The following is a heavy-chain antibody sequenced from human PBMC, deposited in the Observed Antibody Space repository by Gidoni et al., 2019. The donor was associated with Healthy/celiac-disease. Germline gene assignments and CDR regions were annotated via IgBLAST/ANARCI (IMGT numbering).Heavy chain of an antibody. CDR2: ISYDGSNK. CDR3: AKGPVAGCFDY. V-gene: IGHV3-30*18. D-gene: IGHD6-19*01. Sequence: QVELVDSTGGVSQRGRSVRLYCAADRFNFSSYGMHWVRQAPGKGLEWVAVISYDGSNKYYADSVQGRFTISRDNSKNTLYLQMNSLRAEDTAVYYCAKGPVAGCFDYWGQGTLVTVSS. CDR1: RFNFSSYG. J-gene: IGHJ4*02.